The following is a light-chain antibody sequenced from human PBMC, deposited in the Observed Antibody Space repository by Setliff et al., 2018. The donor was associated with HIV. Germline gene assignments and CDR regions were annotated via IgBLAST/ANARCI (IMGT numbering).Light chain of an antibody. V-gene: IGLV2-14*01. J-gene: IGLJ1*01. CDR1: SSDVGGYNY. CDR3: SSYTGSRTYG. Sequence: QSALAQPASVSGSPGQSITISCTGTSSDVGGYNYVSWYQQHPGKAPKLMIYEVSNRPSGVSNRFSGSKSGNTASLTISGLQAEDEADYYCSSYTGSRTYGFGTGTKVTVL. CDR2: EVS.